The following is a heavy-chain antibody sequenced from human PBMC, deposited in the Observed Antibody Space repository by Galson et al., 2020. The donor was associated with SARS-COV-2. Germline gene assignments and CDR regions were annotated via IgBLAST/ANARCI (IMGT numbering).Heavy chain of an antibody. CDR1: GFSLHNARMG. Sequence: SAPTLVKPTETLTLTCTVSGFSLHNARMGVSWIRQPPGKALEWLAHLFSNDEKSYSTSLKSRLTISKDTTKSQVVLTMTNMDPVDTATYYCGRIGRPWLVLSYYFFYMGVLGRGTTVT. CDR2: LFSNDEK. CDR3: GRIGRPWLVLSYYFFYMGV. V-gene: IGHV2-26*01. D-gene: IGHD6-19*01. J-gene: IGHJ6*03.